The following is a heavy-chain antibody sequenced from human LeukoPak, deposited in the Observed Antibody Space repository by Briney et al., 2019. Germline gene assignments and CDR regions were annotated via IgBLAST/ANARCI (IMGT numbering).Heavy chain of an antibody. V-gene: IGHV4-30-2*01. CDR3: ARGGPNRDVHYDIFTGDPLLILNV. Sequence: KTSETLSLTCTVSGGSISSGAYSWSWIRQPPGKGLEWIGYIYHSGSTYSNPSLKTRVTISLDRSKNQFSLDMNSVTAADTAVYYCARGGPNRDVHYDIFTGDPLLILNVWGKGTTVIVSS. CDR2: IYHSGST. CDR1: GGSISSGAYS. D-gene: IGHD3-9*01. J-gene: IGHJ6*04.